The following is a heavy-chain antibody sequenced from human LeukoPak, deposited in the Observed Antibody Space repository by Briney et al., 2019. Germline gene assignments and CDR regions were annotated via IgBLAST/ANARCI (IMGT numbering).Heavy chain of an antibody. D-gene: IGHD3-22*01. J-gene: IGHJ5*02. Sequence: GESLRTSCKGSGYSFSSYWITWVRQMPGKGLEWMGRIDPSDSYIKYSPSFQGHVTFSVDKSISTAYLQWSSLKASDTAIYYRGRRSYDRSGYLNWFDPWGQGTLVSVSS. CDR1: GYSFSSYW. CDR3: GRRSYDRSGYLNWFDP. V-gene: IGHV5-10-1*01. CDR2: IDPSDSYI.